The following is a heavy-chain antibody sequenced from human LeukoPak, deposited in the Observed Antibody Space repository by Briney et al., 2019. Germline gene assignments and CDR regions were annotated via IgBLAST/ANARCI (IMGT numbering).Heavy chain of an antibody. Sequence: PGGSLRLSCVASGLSFGNYWMDWVRLAPGKGPEWVGNIKQDGSEKYYVDSVKGRFTISRDNAKNSLYLDMNSLRVEDTAIYYCTRDFDPWGQGTLVTVSS. V-gene: IGHV3-7*01. CDR2: IKQDGSEK. J-gene: IGHJ5*02. CDR3: TRDFDP. CDR1: GLSFGNYW.